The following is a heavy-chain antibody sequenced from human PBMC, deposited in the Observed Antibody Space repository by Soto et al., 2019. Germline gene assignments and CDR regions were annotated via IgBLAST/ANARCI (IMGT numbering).Heavy chain of an antibody. D-gene: IGHD1-1*01. CDR1: GYGFTTYG. CDR2: ISAHNGNT. V-gene: IGHV1-18*01. CDR3: AGGRYGDY. Sequence: QVHLVQSGAEVKKPGASVKVSCKGSGYGFTTYGITWVRQAPGQGLEWMAWISAHNGNTNYAQKLQGRVTVTRDTSTSTAYRELRSLRSDGTAVYYCAGGRYGDYWGQGALVTVSS. J-gene: IGHJ4*02.